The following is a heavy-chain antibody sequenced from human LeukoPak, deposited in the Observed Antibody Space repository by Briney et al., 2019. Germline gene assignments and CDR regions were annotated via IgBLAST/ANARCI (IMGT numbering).Heavy chain of an antibody. Sequence: PGGSLRLSCAASGFSFSNYGMHWVRQAPGKGLEWVAFIRYDGSHKYYADYVKGRFIVSRDNPKNTLHLQMKNLRAEDTAVYYCAKVRTVGTMSTAPFWGHGTLVTVSS. V-gene: IGHV3-30*02. J-gene: IGHJ4*01. CDR3: AKVRTVGTMSTAPF. D-gene: IGHD1-26*01. CDR1: GFSFSNYG. CDR2: IRYDGSHK.